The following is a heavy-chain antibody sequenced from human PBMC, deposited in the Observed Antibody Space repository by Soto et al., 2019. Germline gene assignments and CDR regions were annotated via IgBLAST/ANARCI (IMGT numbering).Heavy chain of an antibody. Sequence: SETLSLTCTVSGGSISSGDYYWSWIRQPPGKGLEWIGYIYYIGSTYYNPSLKSRVTISVDTSKNQFSLKLSSVTAADTAVYYCARESVVAATLNWFDPWGQGTLVTVS. J-gene: IGHJ5*02. CDR1: GGSISSGDYY. CDR3: ARESVVAATLNWFDP. V-gene: IGHV4-30-4*01. CDR2: IYYIGST. D-gene: IGHD2-15*01.